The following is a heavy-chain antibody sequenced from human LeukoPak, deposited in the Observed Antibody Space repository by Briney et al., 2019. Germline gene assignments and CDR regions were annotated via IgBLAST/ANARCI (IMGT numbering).Heavy chain of an antibody. CDR1: GDSISSGDYY. D-gene: IGHD5-12*01. CDR2: ISSSGGT. CDR3: ARDFIVAWVPRFDP. Sequence: SETLSLTCTVSGDSISSGDYYWSWIRQPAGKGLEWIGRISSSGGTNYNPSLKSRVTISVDTSKNHFSLKLNSVTAADTAVYHCARDFIVAWVPRFDPWGQGTLVTVSS. J-gene: IGHJ5*02. V-gene: IGHV4-61*02.